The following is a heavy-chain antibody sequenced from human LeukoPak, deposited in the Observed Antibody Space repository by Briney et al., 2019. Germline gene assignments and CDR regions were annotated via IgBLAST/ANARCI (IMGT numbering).Heavy chain of an antibody. CDR1: GFTFNSYG. J-gene: IGHJ4*02. CDR3: ARDYCRTTSCLES. CDR2: IWPDGSNK. V-gene: IGHV3-33*01. Sequence: PGGSPRLSCAASGFTFNSYGMFLVRQAPGKGLEWVAFIWPDGSNKLYGDSVKGRFTISRDNSKNTVYLQMNSLRAEDTAVYYCARDYCRTTSCLESWGQGTLVTVSS. D-gene: IGHD2-2*01.